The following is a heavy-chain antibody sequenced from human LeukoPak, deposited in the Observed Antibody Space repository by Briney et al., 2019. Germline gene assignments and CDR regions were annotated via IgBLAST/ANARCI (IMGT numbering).Heavy chain of an antibody. CDR3: ARALGGYSFFDY. J-gene: IGHJ4*02. D-gene: IGHD5-18*01. Sequence: SETLSLTCAVSGGSISSGGYSWSWIRQPPGKGLEWIGYIYHSGSTYYSPSLKRRVTISVDRSKNQFSLKLSSVTAADTAVYYCARALGGYSFFDYWGQGTLVTVSS. CDR2: IYHSGST. V-gene: IGHV4-30-2*01. CDR1: GGSISSGGYS.